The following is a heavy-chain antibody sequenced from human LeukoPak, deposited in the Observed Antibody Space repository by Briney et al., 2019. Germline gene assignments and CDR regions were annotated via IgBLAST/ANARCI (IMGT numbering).Heavy chain of an antibody. CDR2: FDPEDGET. V-gene: IGHV1-24*01. Sequence: ASVKVSCKVSGYTLTELSMHWVRQAPGKGLEWMGGFDPEDGETIYAQKFQGRVTMTEDTSTDTAYMELSSLRSEDTAVYYCATHHYDSSGYKGDYWGQGTLVTVSS. J-gene: IGHJ4*02. CDR1: GYTLTELS. D-gene: IGHD3-22*01. CDR3: ATHHYDSSGYKGDY.